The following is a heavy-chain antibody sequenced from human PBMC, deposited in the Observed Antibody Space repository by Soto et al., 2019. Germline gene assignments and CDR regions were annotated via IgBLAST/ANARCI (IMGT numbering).Heavy chain of an antibody. D-gene: IGHD4-17*01. V-gene: IGHV4-59*01. CDR2: IYYSGST. CDR3: ARRGFYGDPENHYYYYYMDV. Sequence: SETLSLTCTVSGGSISSYYWSWIRQPPGKGLEWIGYIYYSGSTNYNPSLKSRVTISVDTSKNQFSLKLSSVTAADTAVYYCARRGFYGDPENHYYYYYMDVWGKGTTVTVSS. J-gene: IGHJ6*03. CDR1: GGSISSYY.